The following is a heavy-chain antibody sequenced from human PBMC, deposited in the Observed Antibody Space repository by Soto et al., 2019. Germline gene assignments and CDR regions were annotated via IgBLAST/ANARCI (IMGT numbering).Heavy chain of an antibody. J-gene: IGHJ5*02. CDR1: GGSLRSYY. D-gene: IGHD6-25*01. CDR3: GSVRPSGYVLS. CDR2: VYFSGNT. Sequence: SETRSLTCTVSGGSLRSYYWTWIRQSPGKGLEWIGYVYFSGNTNYNPSLKSRVTISIDTSKNQFSLRLASVTAADTAFYYCGSVRPSGYVLSWGQGTLVTVSS. V-gene: IGHV4-59*01.